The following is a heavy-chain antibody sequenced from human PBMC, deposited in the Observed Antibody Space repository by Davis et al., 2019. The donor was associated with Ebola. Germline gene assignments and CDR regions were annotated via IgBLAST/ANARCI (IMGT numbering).Heavy chain of an antibody. J-gene: IGHJ4*02. D-gene: IGHD6-6*01. Sequence: GSLRLSCTVSGGSIGSNYWNWIRQSPGKGLEWIGYVYYSGTTKYNPSLKSRVTISVDSSKNQFSLRLISVTAADTAVYYCARRALFSSFPSFDYWGQGALVTVSS. CDR1: GGSIGSNY. CDR3: ARRALFSSFPSFDY. V-gene: IGHV4-59*01. CDR2: VYYSGTT.